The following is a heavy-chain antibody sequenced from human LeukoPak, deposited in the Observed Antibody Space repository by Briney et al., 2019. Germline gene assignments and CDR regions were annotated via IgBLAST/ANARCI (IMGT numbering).Heavy chain of an antibody. CDR1: GVTFSNYW. D-gene: IGHD6-13*01. V-gene: IGHV3-7*01. Sequence: GGSLRLSCTASGVTFSNYWMSWVRRAPGKGLEWVANVKEDGGEKNYVDSVRGRFTITRDNSRNSLYLQMNSLRGEDTAVYYCATERRGSSTYDGKEAFDFWGQGTLVTVSS. CDR3: ATERRGSSTYDGKEAFDF. CDR2: VKEDGGEK. J-gene: IGHJ4*02.